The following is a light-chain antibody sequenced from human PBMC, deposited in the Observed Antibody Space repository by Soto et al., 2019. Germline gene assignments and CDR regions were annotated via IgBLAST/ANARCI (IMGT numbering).Light chain of an antibody. CDR3: QQFNNLYT. CDR1: QSVSRY. Sequence: EIVLTQSPATLSLSPGERATLSCRASQSVSRYLAWYQQRPGQAPRLLIYDASNRATGIPARFSGSGSGTDFTLTISSLQPEDFATYYCQQFNNLYTFGQ. CDR2: DAS. J-gene: IGKJ2*01. V-gene: IGKV3-11*01.